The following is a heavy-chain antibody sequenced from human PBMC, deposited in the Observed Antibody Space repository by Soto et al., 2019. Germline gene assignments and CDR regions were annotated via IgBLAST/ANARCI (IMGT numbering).Heavy chain of an antibody. V-gene: IGHV1-46*01. CDR1: GYTFTSYY. J-gene: IGHJ4*02. Sequence: ASVKVSCKASGYTFTSYYMHWVRQAPGQGLEWMGIINPSGGSTSYAQKFQGRVTMTRDTSTSTVYMELSSLRSEDTAVYYCARDSEDTAMATTFDYWGQGPLVTVSS. CDR2: INPSGGST. D-gene: IGHD5-18*01. CDR3: ARDSEDTAMATTFDY.